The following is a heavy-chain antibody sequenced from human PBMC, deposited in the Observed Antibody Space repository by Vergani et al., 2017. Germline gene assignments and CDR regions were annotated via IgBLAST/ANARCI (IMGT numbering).Heavy chain of an antibody. V-gene: IGHV3-30*02. CDR1: GFTFSSYG. J-gene: IGHJ4*02. CDR2: IRYDGSNK. CDR3: AKAPDYYDSRDIDY. Sequence: QVQLVESGGGVVQPGGSLRLSCAASGFTFSSYGMHWVRQAPGKGLEWVSFIRYDGSNKYYADSVKGRFTISRDNSKNTLYLQMNSLRAEDTAVYDCAKAPDYYDSRDIDYWGQGTLVTVSS. D-gene: IGHD3-22*01.